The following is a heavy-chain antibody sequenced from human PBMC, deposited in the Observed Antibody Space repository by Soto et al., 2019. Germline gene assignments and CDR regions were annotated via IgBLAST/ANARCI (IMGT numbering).Heavy chain of an antibody. Sequence: SLRLSCAASGFTFSGSAMHWVRQASGKGLEWVGRIRSKANSYATAYAASVKGRFTISRDDSKNTAYLQMNSLKTEDTAVYYCTRYSGGDYALYYFDYWGQGTLVTVSS. CDR3: TRYSGGDYALYYFDY. CDR2: IRSKANSYAT. V-gene: IGHV3-73*01. D-gene: IGHD2-21*02. CDR1: GFTFSGSA. J-gene: IGHJ4*02.